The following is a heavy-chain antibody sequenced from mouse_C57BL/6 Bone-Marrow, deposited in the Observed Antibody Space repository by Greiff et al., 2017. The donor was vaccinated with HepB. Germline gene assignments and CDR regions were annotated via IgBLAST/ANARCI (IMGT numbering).Heavy chain of an antibody. J-gene: IGHJ2*01. CDR1: GYTFTSYG. CDR2: IYPRSGNT. V-gene: IGHV1-81*01. Sequence: QVQLQQSGAELARPGASVKLSCKASGYTFTSYGISWVKQRTGQGLEWIGEIYPRSGNTYYNEKFKGKATLTADKSSRTAYMELSSLTSEDSAVYFCARGDYDGGPYWGQGNTLTVSA. D-gene: IGHD2-4*01. CDR3: ARGDYDGGPY.